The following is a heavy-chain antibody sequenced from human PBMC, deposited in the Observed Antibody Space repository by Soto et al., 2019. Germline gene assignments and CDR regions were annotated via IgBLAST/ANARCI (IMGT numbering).Heavy chain of an antibody. D-gene: IGHD2-2*02. CDR3: ARVSSLGYIPYGMDV. CDR2: INAGNGNT. CDR1: GYTFTSYA. V-gene: IGHV1-3*01. J-gene: IGHJ6*02. Sequence: ASVKVSCKASGYTFTSYAMHWVRQAPGQRLEWMGWINAGNGNTKYSQKFPGRVTITRDTSASTAYMELSSLRSEDTAVYYCARVSSLGYIPYGMDVWGQGTTVTVSS.